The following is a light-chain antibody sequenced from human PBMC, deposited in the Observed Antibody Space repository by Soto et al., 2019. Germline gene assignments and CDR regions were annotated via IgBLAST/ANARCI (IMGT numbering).Light chain of an antibody. CDR3: SSYTSSSPCV. J-gene: IGLJ1*01. CDR2: RNN. V-gene: IGLV1-47*01. Sequence: QSVLTQPPSASGTPGQRVNISCSGSSSNIGSNYVYWYRQFPGTAPKFLIQRNNQRPSGVPARFSGSKSGTSASLAISGLRSEDEADYYCSSYTSSSPCVFGTGTKLTVL. CDR1: SSNIGSNY.